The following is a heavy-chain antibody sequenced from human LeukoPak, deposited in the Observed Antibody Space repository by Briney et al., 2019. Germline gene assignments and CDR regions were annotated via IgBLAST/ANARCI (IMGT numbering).Heavy chain of an antibody. J-gene: IGHJ5*02. Sequence: SETLCLTCAVSGYSINSAYYWGWIRQPPGKGLEWIASMYHSGITYYNSSLKSRATISVDTSKNQFSLKLNSVTAADTSVYYCARLTPGKNWFDPWGHGTLVTVSS. D-gene: IGHD3-10*01. V-gene: IGHV4-38-2*01. CDR3: ARLTPGKNWFDP. CDR1: GYSINSAYY. CDR2: MYHSGIT.